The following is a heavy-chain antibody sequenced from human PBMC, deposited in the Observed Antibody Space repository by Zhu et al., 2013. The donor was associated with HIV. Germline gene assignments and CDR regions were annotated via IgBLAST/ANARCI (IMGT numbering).Heavy chain of an antibody. CDR2: IYHSGST. V-gene: IGHV4-30-2*01. J-gene: IGHJ4*02. CDR1: GGSISSGGNS. Sequence: QVQLQESGSGLVKPSQTLSLTCAVSGGSISSGGNSWSWIRQPPGKGLEWIGYIYHSGSTYYNPSLKSRVTISVDRSKNQFSLKLSSVTAADTAVYYCARAFYGDYVWFDYWGQGTLVTVSS. D-gene: IGHD4-17*01. CDR3: ARAFYGDYVWFDY.